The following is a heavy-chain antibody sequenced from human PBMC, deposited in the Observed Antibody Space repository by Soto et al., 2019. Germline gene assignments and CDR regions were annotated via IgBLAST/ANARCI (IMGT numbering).Heavy chain of an antibody. Sequence: LRLSCAASGFTFSSYSMNWVRQAPGKGLEWVSSISSSSSYIYYADSVKGRFTISRDNAKNSLYLQMNSLRAEDTAVYYCARDSSIAVAGTLGYWGQGTLVTVSS. D-gene: IGHD6-19*01. CDR2: ISSSSSYI. V-gene: IGHV3-21*01. CDR3: ARDSSIAVAGTLGY. J-gene: IGHJ4*02. CDR1: GFTFSSYS.